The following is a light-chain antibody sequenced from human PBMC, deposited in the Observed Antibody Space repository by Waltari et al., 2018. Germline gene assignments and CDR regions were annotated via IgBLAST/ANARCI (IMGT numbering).Light chain of an antibody. Sequence: QSDLTQPPSTSGTPGQRVSISCSGSSSNIGTHTVNWYQQLPGTAPKVLIFSNDHRPSGVPDRFSGSKSGTSASLAISGLQSEDEGYYYCAAWDDSLNGRVFGGGTKLTVL. J-gene: IGLJ3*02. V-gene: IGLV1-44*01. CDR2: SND. CDR1: SSNIGTHT. CDR3: AAWDDSLNGRV.